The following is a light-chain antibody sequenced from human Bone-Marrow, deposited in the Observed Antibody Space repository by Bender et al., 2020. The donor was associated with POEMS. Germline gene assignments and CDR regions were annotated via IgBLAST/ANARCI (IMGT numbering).Light chain of an antibody. Sequence: SFELTQPPSVSVSPGQTARITCSGDALPKRYAYWYQQKAGQAPVLVIFEDTKRPSGIPERFSGSNSGNTATLTVSGTQAMDEADYYCQAWDTTTVLFGGGTKLTVL. V-gene: IGLV3-10*01. CDR3: QAWDTTTVL. CDR2: EDT. J-gene: IGLJ3*02. CDR1: ALPKRY.